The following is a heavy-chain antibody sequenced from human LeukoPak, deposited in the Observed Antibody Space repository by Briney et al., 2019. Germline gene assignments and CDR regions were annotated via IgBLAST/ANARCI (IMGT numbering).Heavy chain of an antibody. V-gene: IGHV4-39*01. D-gene: IGHD5-12*01. CDR2: IYYSGST. J-gene: IGHJ4*02. Sequence: PSETLSLTCTVSGGSISSSSYYWGWIHQPPGKGLEWIGSIYYSGSTYYNPSLKSRVTISVDTSKNQFSLKLSSVTAADTAVYYCASPNLYSGYDYYFDYWGQGTLVTVSS. CDR1: GGSISSSSYY. CDR3: ASPNLYSGYDYYFDY.